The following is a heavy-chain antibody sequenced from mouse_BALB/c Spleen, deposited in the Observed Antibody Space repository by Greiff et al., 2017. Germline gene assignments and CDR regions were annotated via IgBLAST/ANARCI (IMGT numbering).Heavy chain of an antibody. Sequence: VQLQQSGAELVRPGALVKLSCKASGFTINDYYMHWVKQRPEQGLEWIGWIDPENGYTIYDPKFQGKASITADTSSNTAYLQLSSLTSEDTAVYYCATLYYYGSRGWYIDVWGAGTTVTVSS. D-gene: IGHD1-1*01. V-gene: IGHV14-1*02. CDR1: GFTINDYY. CDR2: IDPENGYT. CDR3: ATLYYYGSRGWYIDV. J-gene: IGHJ1*01.